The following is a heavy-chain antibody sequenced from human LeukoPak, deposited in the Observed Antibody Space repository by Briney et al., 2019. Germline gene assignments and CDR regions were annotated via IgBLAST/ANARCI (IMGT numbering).Heavy chain of an antibody. CDR3: ARDGYYDFWSGYSRTYYMDV. V-gene: IGHV1-69*13. CDR2: IIPIFGTA. J-gene: IGHJ6*03. Sequence: SVKVSCKASGGTFSSYAISWVRQAPGQGLEWMGGIIPIFGTANYAQKFQGRVTITADESTSTAYMELSSLRSEDTAVYYCARDGYYDFWSGYSRTYYMDVWGKGTTVTVSS. D-gene: IGHD3-3*01. CDR1: GGTFSSYA.